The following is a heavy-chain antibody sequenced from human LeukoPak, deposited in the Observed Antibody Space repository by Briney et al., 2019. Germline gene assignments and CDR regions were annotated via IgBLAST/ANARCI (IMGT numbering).Heavy chain of an antibody. J-gene: IGHJ4*02. CDR1: GGSISSYY. Sequence: SETLSLTCTVSGGSISSYYWSWIRQPPGKGLEWIGEINHSGSTNYNPSLKSQVTISVDTSKNQFSLKLSSVTAADTAVYYCARYLHSNYVFDYWGQGTLVTVSS. D-gene: IGHD4-11*01. V-gene: IGHV4-34*01. CDR3: ARYLHSNYVFDY. CDR2: INHSGST.